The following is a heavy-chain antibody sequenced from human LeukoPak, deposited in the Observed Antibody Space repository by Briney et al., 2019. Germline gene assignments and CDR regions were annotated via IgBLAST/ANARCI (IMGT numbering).Heavy chain of an antibody. CDR1: GYSFTTYG. D-gene: IGHD2-15*01. Sequence: ASVNVSCKASGYSFTTYGRSWVRQAPGQGLEWMGWISVYNGNTNYAQKLQGRVTITTDTSTSTAYMELRSLRTDDTAVYYCARAGYCRGVSGYRLDYWGQGTLVTVSS. CDR3: ARAGYCRGVSGYRLDY. J-gene: IGHJ4*02. V-gene: IGHV1-18*01. CDR2: ISVYNGNT.